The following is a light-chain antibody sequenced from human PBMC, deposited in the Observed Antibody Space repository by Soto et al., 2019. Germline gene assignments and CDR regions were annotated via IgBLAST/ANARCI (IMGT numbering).Light chain of an antibody. J-gene: IGKJ4*01. V-gene: IGKV1D-16*01. CDR1: HHINTF. Sequence: DIQLTQSPSSLSASVGDRVTITCRASHHINTFLAWYQQKPERAPKSLVFGASDLQSGVPSRFSGSGYGTDFTLTITNLQPDDFATSYCQQYDSYPRTFGGGTTVEI. CDR3: QQYDSYPRT. CDR2: GAS.